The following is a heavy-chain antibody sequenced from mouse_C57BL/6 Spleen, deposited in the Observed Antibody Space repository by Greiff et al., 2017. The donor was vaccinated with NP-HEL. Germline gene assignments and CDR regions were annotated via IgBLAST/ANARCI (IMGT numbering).Heavy chain of an antibody. D-gene: IGHD2-4*01. CDR3: ARSLIYYDYDYAMDY. V-gene: IGHV1-4*01. CDR1: GYTFTSYT. Sequence: QVQLKESGAELARPGASVKMSCKASGYTFTSYTMHWVKQRPGQGLEWIGYINPSSGYTKYNQKFKDKATLTADKSSSTAYMQLSSLTSEDSAVYYCARSLIYYDYDYAMDYWGQGTSVTVSS. CDR2: INPSSGYT. J-gene: IGHJ4*01.